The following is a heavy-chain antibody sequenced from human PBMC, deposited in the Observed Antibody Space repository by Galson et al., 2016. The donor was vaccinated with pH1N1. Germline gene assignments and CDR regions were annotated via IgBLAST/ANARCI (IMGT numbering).Heavy chain of an antibody. CDR3: ARSSDVTAYYGLDV. Sequence: SLRLSCAASGFSFSSYAMTWVRQAPGKGLEWVASINDGGGDTYYADSVQGRVTISRDNSKNTVCLQMNSLRAEDTAVYYCARSSDVTAYYGLDVWGQGTTVSVSS. J-gene: IGHJ6*02. CDR2: INDGGGDT. CDR1: GFSFSSYA. V-gene: IGHV3-23*01. D-gene: IGHD6-6*01.